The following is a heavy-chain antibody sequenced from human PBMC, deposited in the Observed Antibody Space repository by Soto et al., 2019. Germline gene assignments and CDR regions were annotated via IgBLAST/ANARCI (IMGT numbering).Heavy chain of an antibody. D-gene: IGHD2-15*01. CDR3: ASGGTCYSRYCYFDY. CDR2: IYYSGST. CDR1: GGSISSYY. J-gene: IGHJ4*02. V-gene: IGHV4-59*01. Sequence: SETLSLTCTVSGGSISSYYWSWIRQPPGKGLEWIGYIYYSGSTNYNPSLKSRVTISVDTSKNQFSLKLSSVTAADTAVYYCASGGTCYSRYCYFDYWGQGTMVTV.